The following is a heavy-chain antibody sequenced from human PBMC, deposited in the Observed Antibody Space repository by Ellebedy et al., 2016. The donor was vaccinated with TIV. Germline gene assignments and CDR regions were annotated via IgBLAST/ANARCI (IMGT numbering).Heavy chain of an antibody. V-gene: IGHV3-23*01. CDR1: GFTFSSYA. D-gene: IGHD4-17*01. CDR2: ISGSGGST. J-gene: IGHJ4*02. CDR3: AKPPHAVTTHLFDY. Sequence: GESLKISXAASGFTFSSYAMSWVRQAPGKGLEWVSAISGSGGSTYYADSVKGRFTISRDNSKNTLYLQMNSLRAEDTAVYYCAKPPHAVTTHLFDYWGQGTLVTVSS.